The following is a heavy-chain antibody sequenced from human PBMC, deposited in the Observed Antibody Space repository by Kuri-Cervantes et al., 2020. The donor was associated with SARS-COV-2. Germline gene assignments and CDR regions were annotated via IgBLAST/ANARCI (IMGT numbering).Heavy chain of an antibody. CDR3: AADIVGLTYAFDI. CDR1: GFTFSSYA. Sequence: LSLTCAASGFTFSSYAMSWVRQAPGKGLEWVSAISGSGGSTYYADSVKGRFTISRDNSKNTLYLQMNSLRAENTAVYYCAADIVGLTYAFDIWGQGTMVTVSS. D-gene: IGHD1-26*01. CDR2: ISGSGGST. V-gene: IGHV3-23*01. J-gene: IGHJ3*02.